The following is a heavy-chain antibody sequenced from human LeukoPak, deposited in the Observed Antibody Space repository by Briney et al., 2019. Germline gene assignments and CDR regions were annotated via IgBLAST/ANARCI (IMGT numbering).Heavy chain of an antibody. Sequence: SQTLSLTCTVSGGSISHGDYFWGWIRHRPGKGLEWIGYIYFSGTTYYNPSLESRLSISIDTSQNLFSLKLSSMTAADTAIYYCATLERPRRAFAFWGQGTLVTVSS. J-gene: IGHJ4*02. CDR1: GGSISHGDYF. CDR3: ATLERPRRAFAF. D-gene: IGHD1-1*01. V-gene: IGHV4-31*03. CDR2: IYFSGTT.